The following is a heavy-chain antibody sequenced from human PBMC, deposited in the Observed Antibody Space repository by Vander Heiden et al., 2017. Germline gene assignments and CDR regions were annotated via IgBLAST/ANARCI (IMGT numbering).Heavy chain of an antibody. D-gene: IGHD3-22*01. CDR2: INHSGST. CDR3: ARAIYYYDSSGTTPIDAFDI. J-gene: IGHJ3*02. V-gene: IGHV4-34*01. Sequence: QVQLQQWGAGLLKPSETLSLICAVYGGSFSGYYWGWIRQPPGKGLEWIGEINHSGSTNYNPSLKSRVTISVDTSKNQFSLKLSSVTAADTAVYYCARAIYYYDSSGTTPIDAFDIWGQGTMVTVSS. CDR1: GGSFSGYY.